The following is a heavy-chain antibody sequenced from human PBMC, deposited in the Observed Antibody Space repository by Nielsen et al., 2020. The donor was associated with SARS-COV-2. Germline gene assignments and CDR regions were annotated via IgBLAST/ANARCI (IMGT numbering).Heavy chain of an antibody. J-gene: IGHJ4*02. CDR1: GGSISDGYY. CDR3: ARGFDY. CDR2: IYYSGST. V-gene: IGHV4-61*08. Sequence: SETLSLTCTVSGGSISDGYYWSWVRHHPGKGLEWLGYIYYSGSTNYNPSLKSRVTISVDTSKNQFSLKLSSVTAADTAVYYCARGFDYWGQGTLVTVSS.